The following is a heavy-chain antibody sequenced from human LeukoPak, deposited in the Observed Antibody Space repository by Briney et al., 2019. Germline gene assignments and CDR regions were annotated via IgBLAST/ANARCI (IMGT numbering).Heavy chain of an antibody. CDR3: ARAKGTMMVHFDY. Sequence: GASVKVSCKASGYTLTGYYMHWVRQAPGQGLEWMGRINPNSGGTNYAQKFQGRVTMTRDTSISTAYMELSRLRSDDTAVYYCARAKGTMMVHFDYWGQGTLVTVSS. V-gene: IGHV1-2*06. CDR2: INPNSGGT. J-gene: IGHJ4*02. CDR1: GYTLTGYY. D-gene: IGHD3-22*01.